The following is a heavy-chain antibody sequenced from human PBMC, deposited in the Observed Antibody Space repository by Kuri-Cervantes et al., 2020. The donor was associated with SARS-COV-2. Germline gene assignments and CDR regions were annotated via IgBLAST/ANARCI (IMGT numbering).Heavy chain of an antibody. D-gene: IGHD1-26*01. V-gene: IGHV3-7*01. CDR2: IKQDGSEK. CDR3: ARSSGGSYFNPFDY. Sequence: GESLKISCAASGFTFSSYWMSWVRQAPGKGLEWVANIKQDGSEKYYVDSVKGRFTISRDNSKNTLYLQMNSLRAEDTAVYYCARSSGGSYFNPFDYWGQGTLVTVSS. CDR1: GFTFSSYW. J-gene: IGHJ4*02.